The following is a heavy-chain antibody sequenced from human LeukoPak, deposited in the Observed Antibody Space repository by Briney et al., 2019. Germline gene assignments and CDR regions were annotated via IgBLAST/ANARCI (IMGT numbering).Heavy chain of an antibody. V-gene: IGHV4-4*07. Sequence: SETLSLTCTVSRYSIRNDYLSGLRQPVGKGLEWIGRIFNSGSSDYNPSLKSRVIMSVDTSKNQFSLKLTSVISADTAVYYIARRMSVAADGALEYWGQGTLVTVSS. CDR2: IFNSGSS. CDR3: ARRMSVAADGALEY. CDR1: RYSIRNDY. J-gene: IGHJ4*02. D-gene: IGHD2-15*01.